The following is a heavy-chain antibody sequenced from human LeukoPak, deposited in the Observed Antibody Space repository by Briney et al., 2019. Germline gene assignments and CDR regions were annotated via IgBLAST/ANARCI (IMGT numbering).Heavy chain of an antibody. D-gene: IGHD2-15*01. CDR1: GYTFTSYD. CDR3: ARGAPGSYCSGGSCPYFDY. CDR2: VNPNSGHT. J-gene: IGHJ4*02. V-gene: IGHV1-8*01. Sequence: ASVKVSCKASGYTFTSYDINWVRQATGQGLEWLGWVNPNSGHTGYAQKFQGRVTMTRNASISTAYMELSSLTSEDTAVYYCARGAPGSYCSGGSCPYFDYWGQGTLVSVSS.